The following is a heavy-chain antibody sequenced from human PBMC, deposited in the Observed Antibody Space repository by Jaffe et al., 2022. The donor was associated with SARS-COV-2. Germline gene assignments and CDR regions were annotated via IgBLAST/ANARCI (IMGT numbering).Heavy chain of an antibody. CDR3: ARAFTPGYFDWSTMFDY. CDR1: GFTFSSYW. V-gene: IGHV3-74*01. D-gene: IGHD3-9*01. CDR2: INSDGSST. J-gene: IGHJ4*02. Sequence: EVQLVESGGGLVQPGGSLRLSCAASGFTFSSYWMHWVRQAPGKGLVWVSRINSDGSSTSYADSVKGRFTISRDNAKNTLYLQMNSLRAEDTAVYYCARAFTPGYFDWSTMFDYWGQGTLVTVSS.